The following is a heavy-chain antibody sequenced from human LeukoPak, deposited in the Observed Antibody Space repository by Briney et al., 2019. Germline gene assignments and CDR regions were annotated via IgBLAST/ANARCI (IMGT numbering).Heavy chain of an antibody. V-gene: IGHV1-2*06. D-gene: IGHD5-24*01. CDR2: VNPNSGGT. CDR3: ATEGYNRNSDLGWTAFYF. Sequence: GASVKVSCKASGYTFSHLYIHWVRQAPGQGLEWMGRVNPNSGGTDYAQNFQGRIIMTRDSSITTAYVELSRLRSDDTAMYYCATEGYNRNSDLGWTAFYFWGQGTMVTVSS. J-gene: IGHJ3*01. CDR1: GYTFSHLY.